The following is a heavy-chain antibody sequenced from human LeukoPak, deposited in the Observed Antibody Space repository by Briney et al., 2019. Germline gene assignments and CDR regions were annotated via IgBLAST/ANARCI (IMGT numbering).Heavy chain of an antibody. Sequence: ASVKVSCKASGYTFTSYVIHWVRQAPGQRLEWMGWINAGNSNTKYSQEFQDRVTITRDTSASTAYMELSSLRSEDMAVYYCARARYETRIWPKSRYDYYHYMDVWGKGTTVTVSS. D-gene: IGHD3-3*01. CDR3: ARARYETRIWPKSRYDYYHYMDV. CDR2: INAGNSNT. J-gene: IGHJ6*03. V-gene: IGHV1-3*03. CDR1: GYTFTSYV.